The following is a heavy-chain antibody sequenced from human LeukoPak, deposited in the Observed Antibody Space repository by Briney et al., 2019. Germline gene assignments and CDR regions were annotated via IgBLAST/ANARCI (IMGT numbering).Heavy chain of an antibody. V-gene: IGHV3-30*02. Sequence: PGGSLRLSCAASGFTFSSYGMHWVRQAPGKGLEWVAFIRYDGSDKDYADSAKGRFTISRDNSKNTLYLQMNSLRAEDTAVYYCAKDPDYYGSGSYYRWFDPWGQGTLVTVSS. D-gene: IGHD3-10*01. CDR1: GFTFSSYG. CDR3: AKDPDYYGSGSYYRWFDP. CDR2: IRYDGSDK. J-gene: IGHJ5*02.